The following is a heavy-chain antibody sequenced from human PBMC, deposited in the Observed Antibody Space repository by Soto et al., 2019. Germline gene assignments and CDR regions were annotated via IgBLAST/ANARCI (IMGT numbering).Heavy chain of an antibody. J-gene: IGHJ5*02. Sequence: QVQLVQSGAEVKKPGASVKVSCKASGYTFTSYDINWVRQATGQGLEWMGWMNPTSGNTGYAQKFQGRVTMTRNTSISTAYMELSSLRSEDTAVYYCARGPILEWLNWCDPWGQGTLVTVSS. CDR2: MNPTSGNT. CDR3: ARGPILEWLNWCDP. D-gene: IGHD3-3*01. V-gene: IGHV1-8*01. CDR1: GYTFTSYD.